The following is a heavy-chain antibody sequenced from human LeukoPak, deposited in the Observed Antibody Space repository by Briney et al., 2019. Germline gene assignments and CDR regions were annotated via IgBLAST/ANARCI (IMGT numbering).Heavy chain of an antibody. CDR2: IKQDGSEK. CDR1: GFTFSSYW. V-gene: IGHV3-7*03. J-gene: IGHJ4*02. D-gene: IGHD3-22*01. Sequence: PGGSLRLSCAASGFTFSSYWMSWVRQAPGKGLEWVANIKQDGSEKYYVDSVKGRFTISRDNAKNSLYLQMNSLKAEDTAIYYCAKDPTDFDSSGQTYFDYWGQGTLVTVSS. CDR3: AKDPTDFDSSGQTYFDY.